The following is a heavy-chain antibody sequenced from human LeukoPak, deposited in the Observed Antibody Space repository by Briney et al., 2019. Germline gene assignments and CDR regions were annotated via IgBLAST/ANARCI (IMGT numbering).Heavy chain of an antibody. CDR3: ARRRESSGLIFDY. CDR2: IIPIFGTA. Sequence: SVKVSGKASGGTFSSYAISWVRQAPGQGLEWMGRIIPIFGTANYAQKFQGRVTITTDESTSTAYMELSSLRSEDTAVYYCARRRESSGLIFDYWGQGTLVTVSS. V-gene: IGHV1-69*05. CDR1: GGTFSSYA. D-gene: IGHD6-19*01. J-gene: IGHJ4*02.